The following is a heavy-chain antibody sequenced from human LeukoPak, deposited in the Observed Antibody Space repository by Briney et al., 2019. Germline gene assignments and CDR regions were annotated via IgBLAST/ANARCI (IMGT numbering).Heavy chain of an antibody. CDR3: ARGVRVTIFGVVTEGSCFDP. CDR2: IIPILGIA. J-gene: IGHJ5*02. D-gene: IGHD3-3*01. V-gene: IGHV1-69*04. Sequence: GASVMVSCKASGGTFSSYAISWVRQAPGQGLEWMGRIIPILGIANYAQKFQGRVTITADKSTSTAYMELSSLRSEDTAVYYCARGVRVTIFGVVTEGSCFDPWGQGTLVTVSS. CDR1: GGTFSSYA.